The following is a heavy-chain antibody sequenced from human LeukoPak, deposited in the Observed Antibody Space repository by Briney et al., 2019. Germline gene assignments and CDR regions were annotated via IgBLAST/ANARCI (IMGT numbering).Heavy chain of an antibody. CDR3: ARDREIEWLLSGAFFDY. CDR2: ISWDGGST. J-gene: IGHJ4*02. D-gene: IGHD5-12*01. V-gene: IGHV3-43D*03. CDR1: GFTFDDYA. Sequence: GGSLRLSCAASGFTFDDYAMNWVRQAPGKGLEWVSLISWDGGSTYYADSVKGRFTISRDNSKNTLYLQMNSLRAEDTAVYYCARDREIEWLLSGAFFDYWGQGTLVTVSS.